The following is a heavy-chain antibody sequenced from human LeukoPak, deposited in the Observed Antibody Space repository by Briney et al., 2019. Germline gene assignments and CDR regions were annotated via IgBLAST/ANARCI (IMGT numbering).Heavy chain of an antibody. J-gene: IGHJ5*02. Sequence: SVKVSCKASGGTFISYAISWVRQAPGQGLEWMGGIIPIFGTANYAQKFQGRVTITADESTSTAYMELSSLRSEDTAVYYCARESAAAGFNWFDPWGQGTLVTVSS. CDR1: GGTFISYA. V-gene: IGHV1-69*01. CDR3: ARESAAAGFNWFDP. D-gene: IGHD6-13*01. CDR2: IIPIFGTA.